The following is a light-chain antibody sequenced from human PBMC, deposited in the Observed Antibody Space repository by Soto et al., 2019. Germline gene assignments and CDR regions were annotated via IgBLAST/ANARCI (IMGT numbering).Light chain of an antibody. CDR2: AAS. J-gene: IGKJ5*01. Sequence: DVKVTQSPASLSASEGDRVTITCRASQSISSYLNWYQQKPGKAPKLLIYAASSLQSGVPSRFSGSGSGTDFTLTISSLQPEDFATYYCQQSYSTPITFAQGTRLEI. V-gene: IGKV1-39*01. CDR3: QQSYSTPIT. CDR1: QSISSY.